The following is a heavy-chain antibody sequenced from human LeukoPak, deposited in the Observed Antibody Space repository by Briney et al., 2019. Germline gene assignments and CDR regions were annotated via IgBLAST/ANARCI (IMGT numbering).Heavy chain of an antibody. CDR2: IYSSGST. Sequence: PSETLSLTCTISGASISDYCWSWIRQSPGKGLEWIGYIYSSGSTNYNPSLNSRVTISVDTSKKHFSLKLTSVTAADTAVYYCARLRPVAGYDAFDIWGHGTMVTVSS. D-gene: IGHD6-19*01. CDR3: ARLRPVAGYDAFDI. CDR1: GASISDYC. J-gene: IGHJ3*02. V-gene: IGHV4-59*01.